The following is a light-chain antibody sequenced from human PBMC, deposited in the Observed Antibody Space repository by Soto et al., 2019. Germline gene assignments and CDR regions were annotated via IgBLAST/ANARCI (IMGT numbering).Light chain of an antibody. CDR3: ASYTGFSTDIL. CDR2: QVT. V-gene: IGLV2-14*01. CDR1: SSDVGSYNF. J-gene: IGLJ2*01. Sequence: QSALTQPASVSGSPGQSITISCTGTSSDVGSYNFVSWYQQHAGTAPKLIIYQVTNRPSGVSDRFSASKSGDTASLTISGLRAEDEAFYYCASYTGFSTDILFGGGTKLTVL.